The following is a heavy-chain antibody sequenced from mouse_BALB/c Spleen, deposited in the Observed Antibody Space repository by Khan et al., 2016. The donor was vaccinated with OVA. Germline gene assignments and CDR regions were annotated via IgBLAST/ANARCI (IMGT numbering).Heavy chain of an antibody. Sequence: EVELVESGGGIVQPGGSLTRSCAASRFTISSYGMSSVRQTPDKRLELVATIDSNGGSTDYPDSVKRRFTLSGDNATNALYLQMRSLKSEDTAMYYSARSAIWGQGTTLTVSS. J-gene: IGHJ2*01. D-gene: IGHD2-12*01. V-gene: IGHV5-6-3*01. CDR3: ARSAI. CDR2: IDSNGGST. CDR1: RFTISSYG.